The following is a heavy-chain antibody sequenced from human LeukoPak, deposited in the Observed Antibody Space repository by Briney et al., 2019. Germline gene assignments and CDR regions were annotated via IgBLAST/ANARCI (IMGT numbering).Heavy chain of an antibody. CDR3: AKSKQQLVLSGFYDY. Sequence: TGGSLRLSCAASGFTFDDYAMHWVRQAPGKGLEWVSLISGDGGSTCYADSVKGRFTISRDNSKNSLYLQMNSLRTEDTALYYCAKSKQQLVLSGFYDYWGQGTLVTVSS. CDR2: ISGDGGST. J-gene: IGHJ4*02. V-gene: IGHV3-43*02. D-gene: IGHD6-13*01. CDR1: GFTFDDYA.